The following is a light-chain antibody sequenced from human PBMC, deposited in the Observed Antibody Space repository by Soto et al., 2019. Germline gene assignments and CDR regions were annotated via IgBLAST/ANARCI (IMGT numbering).Light chain of an antibody. CDR2: DDS. Sequence: SYELTQPPSVSVAPGQTARIPCGGNNIGSKNVHWYQQKPGQAPVLVVNDDSDRPSGIPDRFSGSNSGNTATLTISRVEAGDEADYYCQVWDSNCGVFGGGTKVTVL. V-gene: IGLV3-21*02. J-gene: IGLJ3*02. CDR3: QVWDSNCGV. CDR1: NIGSKN.